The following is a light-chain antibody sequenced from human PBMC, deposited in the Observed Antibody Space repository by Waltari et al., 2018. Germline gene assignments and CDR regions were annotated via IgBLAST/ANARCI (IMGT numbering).Light chain of an antibody. CDR3: AAWDDKLGGRWE. J-gene: IGLJ2*01. CDR1: SSNIGSNV. Sequence: QSVLTHPPSASGTPGQRVTISCSGSSSNIGSNVVNWYQQVPGTTPKLLIYRNDQRPSGVPDRFSGSKSGTSASLAISGLRSEDEADYYCAAWDDKLGGRWEFGGGTKLTVL. CDR2: RND. V-gene: IGLV1-47*01.